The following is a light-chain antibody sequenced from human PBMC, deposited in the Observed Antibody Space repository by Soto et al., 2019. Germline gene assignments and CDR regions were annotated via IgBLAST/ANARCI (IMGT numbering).Light chain of an antibody. Sequence: QSVLTQPPSASGTPGQRVTISCSGSSSNIGTNYVYWYQQLPGTAPKVLIYRNNQRPSGVPDRFSGSKSGTSASLAISGLRSEDEAEYYCAAWDDSRSGDVEFGGGTKVTVL. CDR3: AAWDDSRSGDVE. V-gene: IGLV1-47*01. CDR2: RNN. J-gene: IGLJ2*01. CDR1: SSNIGTNY.